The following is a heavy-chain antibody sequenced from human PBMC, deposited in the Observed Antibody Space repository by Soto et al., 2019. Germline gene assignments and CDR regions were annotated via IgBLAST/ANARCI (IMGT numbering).Heavy chain of an antibody. V-gene: IGHV3-30*18. Sequence: GGSLRLSCAASGFTFSSYGMHWVRQAPGKGLEWVAVISYDGSNKYYADSVKGRFTISRDNSKNTLYLQMNSLRAEDTAVYYCAKEGDWNYVLASNYFDYWGQGTLVTVSS. CDR1: GFTFSSYG. D-gene: IGHD1-7*01. CDR2: ISYDGSNK. J-gene: IGHJ4*02. CDR3: AKEGDWNYVLASNYFDY.